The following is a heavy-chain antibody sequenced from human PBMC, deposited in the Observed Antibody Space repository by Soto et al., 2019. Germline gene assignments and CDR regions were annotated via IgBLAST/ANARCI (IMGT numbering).Heavy chain of an antibody. Sequence: SETLSLTCTVYGGSISSISYYWGWIRQPPGKGLEWIGSIYYSGSTYYNPSLKSRVTISVDTSKNQFSLKLSSVTAADTAVYYCARRRNDFWSGYYPSSGYYGMDVWGQGTTVTV. D-gene: IGHD3-3*01. CDR1: GGSISSISYY. CDR3: ARRRNDFWSGYYPSSGYYGMDV. J-gene: IGHJ6*02. CDR2: IYYSGST. V-gene: IGHV4-39*01.